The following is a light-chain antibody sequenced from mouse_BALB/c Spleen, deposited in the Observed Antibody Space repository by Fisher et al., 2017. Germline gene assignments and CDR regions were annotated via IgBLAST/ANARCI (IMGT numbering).Light chain of an antibody. V-gene: IGKV4-68*01. CDR1: SSVSY. CDR3: QQWSSNPFT. J-gene: IGKJ4*01. CDR2: LTS. Sequence: IVMTQSPALMSASPGEKVTMTCSASSSVSYMYWYQQKPRSSPKPWIYLTSNLASGVPARFSGSGSGTSYSLTISRMEAEDAATYYCQQWSSNPFTFGSGTKLEIK.